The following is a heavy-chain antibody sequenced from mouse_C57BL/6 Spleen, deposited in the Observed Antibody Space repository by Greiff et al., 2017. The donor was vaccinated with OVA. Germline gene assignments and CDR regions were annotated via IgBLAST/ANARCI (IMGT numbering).Heavy chain of an antibody. V-gene: IGHV1-85*01. CDR3: ARMITTVVATDYAMDY. CDR2: IYPSDGST. D-gene: IGHD1-1*01. CDR1: GYTFTSYD. J-gene: IGHJ4*01. Sequence: QVQLKQSGPELVKPGASVKLSCKASGYTFTSYDINWVQQRPGQGLEWIGWIYPSDGSTKYNEKFKGKATLTVDTSSSTAYMELHSLTSEDSAVYFCARMITTVVATDYAMDYWGQGTSVTVSS.